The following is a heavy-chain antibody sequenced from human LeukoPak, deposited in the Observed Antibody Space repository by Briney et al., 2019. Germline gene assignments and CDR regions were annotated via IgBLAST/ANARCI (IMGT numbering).Heavy chain of an antibody. J-gene: IGHJ4*02. Sequence: PSETLSLTCTVSGGSINNYYWNWIRQPPGKGLEWIGYMPYGGNTYYNPSLKSRVTISIDMSKNQFFLQMTSVTAADTAVYYCARDEYGGPFDYWGQGALVTVSS. CDR3: ARDEYGGPFDY. V-gene: IGHV4-59*01. CDR2: MPYGGNT. CDR1: GGSINNYY. D-gene: IGHD4/OR15-4a*01.